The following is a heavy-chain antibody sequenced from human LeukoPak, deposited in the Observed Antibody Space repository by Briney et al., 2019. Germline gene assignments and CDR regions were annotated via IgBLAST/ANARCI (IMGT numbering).Heavy chain of an antibody. D-gene: IGHD3-3*01. V-gene: IGHV1-18*01. CDR2: ISAYNGNT. Sequence: GASVKVSCKASGYTFTSYGISWVRPSPGQGLEWMGWISAYNGNTNYAQKLQGRVTMTTDTSTSTAYMELRSLRSDDTAVYYCARAHLRFSYYYYYMDVWGKGTTVTVSS. J-gene: IGHJ6*03. CDR3: ARAHLRFSYYYYYMDV. CDR1: GYTFTSYG.